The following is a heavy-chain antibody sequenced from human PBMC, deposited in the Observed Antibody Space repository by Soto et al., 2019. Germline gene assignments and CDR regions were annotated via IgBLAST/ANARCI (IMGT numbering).Heavy chain of an antibody. Sequence: QVQLVESGGGVVQPGRSLRLSCAASGFTFSSYGMHWVRQAPGKGLEWVAVIWYDGSNKYYADSVKGRFTISRDNSKNTLYLQMNSLRAEDTAVYYCAREEAAAALDYWGQGTLVTVSS. D-gene: IGHD6-13*01. CDR1: GFTFSSYG. V-gene: IGHV3-33*01. J-gene: IGHJ4*02. CDR3: AREEAAAALDY. CDR2: IWYDGSNK.